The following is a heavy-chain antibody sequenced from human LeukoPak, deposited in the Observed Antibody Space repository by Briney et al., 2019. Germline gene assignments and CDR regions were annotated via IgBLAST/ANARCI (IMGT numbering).Heavy chain of an antibody. CDR2: TYYRSKWYN. Sequence: SQTLSLTCAISGDSVSSNSVAWDWIRQSPSRGLEWLGRTYYRSKWYNEYAVSVKSRITINPDTSKNQFSLQLNSVTPEDTAVYYCARVEGGYSYLNWFDPWGQGTLVTVSS. D-gene: IGHD5-18*01. CDR1: GDSVSSNSVA. CDR3: ARVEGGYSYLNWFDP. J-gene: IGHJ5*02. V-gene: IGHV6-1*01.